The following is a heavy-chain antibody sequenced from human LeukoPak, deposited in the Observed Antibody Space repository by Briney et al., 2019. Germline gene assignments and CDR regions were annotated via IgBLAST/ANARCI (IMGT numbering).Heavy chain of an antibody. V-gene: IGHV4-39*01. J-gene: IGHJ4*02. CDR1: GGSISSSSYY. D-gene: IGHD6-19*01. Sequence: PSETLSLTCTVSGGSISSSSYYWGWIRQPPGTGLEWIGSIYYSGSTYYNPSLKSRVTISVDTSKNQFSLKLSSLTAADTAVYYCARLSSDWAFDFWGQGTLVTVSS. CDR3: ARLSSDWAFDF. CDR2: IYYSGST.